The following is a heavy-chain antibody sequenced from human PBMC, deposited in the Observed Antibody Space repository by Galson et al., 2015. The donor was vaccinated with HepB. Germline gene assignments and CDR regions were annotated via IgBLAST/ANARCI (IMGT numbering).Heavy chain of an antibody. CDR2: INTNTGKP. D-gene: IGHD6-6*01. Sequence: SVKVSCKASGYTLTNYGISWMRQAPGQGLEWMGWINTNTGKPTYAQGFTGRFVFSLDTSVSTTYLQISSLKTDDTAFYYCARDHLVWDFDLWGRGTLVTVSS. CDR1: GYTLTNYG. J-gene: IGHJ2*01. CDR3: ARDHLVWDFDL. V-gene: IGHV7-4-1*02.